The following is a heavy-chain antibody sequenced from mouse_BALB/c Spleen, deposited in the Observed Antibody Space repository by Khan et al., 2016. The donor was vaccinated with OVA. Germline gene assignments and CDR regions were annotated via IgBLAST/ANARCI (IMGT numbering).Heavy chain of an antibody. D-gene: IGHD2-14*01. CDR3: ARNAYMYDFTY. CDR1: GFSLTTYG. Sequence: VQLQESGPGLLQPSQSLSITCTVSGFSLTTYGVHWVRQSPGKGLEWLGLIWSGGNTAYNAAFISRLSISKDNSKSQVFFKMNSLQADDTAIYYCARNAYMYDFTYWGQGTLVTVSA. V-gene: IGHV2-4-1*01. J-gene: IGHJ3*01. CDR2: IWSGGNT.